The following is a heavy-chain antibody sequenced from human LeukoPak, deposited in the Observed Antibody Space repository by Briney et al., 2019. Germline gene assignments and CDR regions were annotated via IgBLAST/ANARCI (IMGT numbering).Heavy chain of an antibody. CDR3: ARERSGSYWAAYFDY. CDR1: GDSVTNSHNY. Sequence: PSETLSLTCAVSGDSVTNSHNYWAWIRQTPGKGLEWIGTLYYTGSAFYNPSLKSRVTMSVDASKNLFSLSLISVTAADSAVYYCARERSGSYWAAYFDYWGQGTLVTVSS. D-gene: IGHD1-26*01. CDR2: LYYTGSA. V-gene: IGHV4-39*07. J-gene: IGHJ4*02.